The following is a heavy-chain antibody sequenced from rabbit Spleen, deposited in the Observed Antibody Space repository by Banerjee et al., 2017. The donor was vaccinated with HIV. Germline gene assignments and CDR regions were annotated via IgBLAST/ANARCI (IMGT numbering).Heavy chain of an antibody. Sequence: QEQLEESGGDLVKPEGSLTLTCTASGFSFSSYWMNWVRQAPGKWLEWIGCINTGSSDTTYYASWVRDRFTIAKASSTTMTLQLTSLTAADTPTSFCASDVTGVISWKFVWWGQGTLVTVS. D-gene: IGHD1-1*01. CDR3: ASDVTGVISWKFVW. CDR2: INTGSSDTT. V-gene: IGHV1S45*01. J-gene: IGHJ3*01. CDR1: GFSFSSYW.